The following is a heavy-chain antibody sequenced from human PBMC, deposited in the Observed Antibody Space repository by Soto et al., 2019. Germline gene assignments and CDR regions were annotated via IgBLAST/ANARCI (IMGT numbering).Heavy chain of an antibody. CDR2: ISYDGSNK. D-gene: IGHD3-22*01. J-gene: IGHJ4*02. V-gene: IGHV3-30*03. CDR3: AINYYDSSGYHTPFDY. Sequence: QVQLVESGGGVVQPGRSLRLSCAASGFTFSSYGMHGVRQAPGKGLEWVAVISYDGSNKYYADSVKGRFTISRDNSKNTLYLQMNSLRAEDTAVYYCAINYYDSSGYHTPFDYWGQGTLVTVSS. CDR1: GFTFSSYG.